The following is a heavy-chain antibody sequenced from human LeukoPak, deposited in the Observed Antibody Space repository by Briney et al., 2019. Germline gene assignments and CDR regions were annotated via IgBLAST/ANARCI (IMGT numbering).Heavy chain of an antibody. V-gene: IGHV3-48*04. CDR2: ISRGSNNI. D-gene: IGHD2-15*01. CDR3: ARDVVETEDYFDC. CDR1: GFTFNTYS. Sequence: GGSLRLSCAGSGFTFNTYSMNWVRQAPGKGLEWLSYISRGSNNIYYADSVKGRFTISRDNAKNSLYLQMNSLRVEDTAVYYCARDVVETEDYFDCWGQGTLVTVSS. J-gene: IGHJ4*02.